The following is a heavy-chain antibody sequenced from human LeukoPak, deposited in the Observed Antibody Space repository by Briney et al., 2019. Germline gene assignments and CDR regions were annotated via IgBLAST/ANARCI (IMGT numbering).Heavy chain of an antibody. D-gene: IGHD6-6*01. V-gene: IGHV3-66*02. J-gene: IGHJ4*02. CDR2: IYAGHST. CDR1: GFTVSSNY. Sequence: PGGSLRLSCAASGFTVSSNYMSWVRRAPGKGLEWVSVIYAGHSTYCADSVKGRFTISRDSSRNTLYLQMNSLRPEDTAVYYCTRDSWYSDSSGCWGQGTLVTVSS. CDR3: TRDSWYSDSSGC.